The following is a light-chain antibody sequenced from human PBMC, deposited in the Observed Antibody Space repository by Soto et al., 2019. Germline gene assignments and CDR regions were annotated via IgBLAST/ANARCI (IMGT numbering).Light chain of an antibody. CDR1: SANIGAGYD. CDR3: QSYDNSLSGSWI. CDR2: GDN. J-gene: IGLJ2*01. Sequence: QAVVTQPTSVSGAPGLRVTISCTGNSANIGAGYDVHWYQQLPGTAPKLLIYGDNNRPSGVPDRFSGSKSGTSASLAITGLQAEDEADYYCQSYDNSLSGSWIFGGGTKLTVL. V-gene: IGLV1-40*01.